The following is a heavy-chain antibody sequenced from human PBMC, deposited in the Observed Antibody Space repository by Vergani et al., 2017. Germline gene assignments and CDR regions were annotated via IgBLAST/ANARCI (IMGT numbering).Heavy chain of an antibody. D-gene: IGHD3-22*01. CDR2: MSSSSSYT. CDR1: GFTFSDYY. CDR3: AREGAGLGGDSSGPPAY. J-gene: IGHJ4*02. Sequence: QVQLVESGGGLVKPGGSLRLSCAASGFTFSDYYMSWIRQAPGTGLEWVSYMSSSSSYTNYADSVKGRFTISRDNAKNSLYLQMNSLRAEDTAVYYGAREGAGLGGDSSGPPAYWGQGTLVTVSS. V-gene: IGHV3-11*05.